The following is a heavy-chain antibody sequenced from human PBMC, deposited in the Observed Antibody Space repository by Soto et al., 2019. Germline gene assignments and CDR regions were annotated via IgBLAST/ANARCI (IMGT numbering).Heavy chain of an antibody. CDR2: IWYDGSNK. Sequence: QVQLVESGGGVVQPVRSLRLSCAASGFTFSSDGMHWVRQAPCKGLEWVAGIWYDGSNKYYADSVKGRFTISRDNSKNTLYLQMNSLRAEDTAVYYCARDDSSSWFEYFQHWGQGTLVTVSS. J-gene: IGHJ1*01. CDR1: GFTFSSDG. CDR3: ARDDSSSWFEYFQH. D-gene: IGHD6-13*01. V-gene: IGHV3-33*01.